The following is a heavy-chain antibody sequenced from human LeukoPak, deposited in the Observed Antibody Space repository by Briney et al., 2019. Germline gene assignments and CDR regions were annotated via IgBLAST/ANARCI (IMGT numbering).Heavy chain of an antibody. J-gene: IGHJ4*02. CDR1: GFTFSSYV. CDR3: AKGSTEAVN. CDR2: ISGSGGST. D-gene: IGHD4-17*01. Sequence: GGSLRLSCAASGFTFSSYVMTWVRQAPGKGLEWVSGISGSGGSTYYADTVKGRFTISRDNSKNTRSLQMNSLRAEDTAIYYCAKGSTEAVNWGQGTLVTVSS. V-gene: IGHV3-23*01.